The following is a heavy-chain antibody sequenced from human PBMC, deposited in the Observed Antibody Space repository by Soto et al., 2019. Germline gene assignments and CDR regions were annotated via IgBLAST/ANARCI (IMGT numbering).Heavy chain of an antibody. Sequence: QITLNESGPTLVKPAETLTLTCTFSGFSLTTSGVGVSWIRQSPGKAPEWLALIYWDDDKGYSASLKSRLTITKDTSKNQVLLTMASVNPADTATYYRAHRILRTVFGLVTTPGIYFDFWGQGTPVVFSS. CDR2: IYWDDDK. D-gene: IGHD3-3*01. CDR3: AHRILRTVFGLVTTPGIYFDF. CDR1: GFSLTTSGVG. V-gene: IGHV2-5*02. J-gene: IGHJ4*02.